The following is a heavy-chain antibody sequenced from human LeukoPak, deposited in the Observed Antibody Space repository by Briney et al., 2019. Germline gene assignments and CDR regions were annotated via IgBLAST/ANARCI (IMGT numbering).Heavy chain of an antibody. J-gene: IGHJ4*02. CDR1: GFTFDDAW. CDR2: IKGKTDGGTT. V-gene: IGHV3-15*01. Sequence: GGSLRLSCVASGFTFDDAWMSWVRQAPGKGLEWVGRIKGKTDGGTTEYPTAVKDRFAISRDDSKTTVSLHMNSLKTEGTGVYYCTTGSRYWGQGTLVIVSS. CDR3: TTGSRY.